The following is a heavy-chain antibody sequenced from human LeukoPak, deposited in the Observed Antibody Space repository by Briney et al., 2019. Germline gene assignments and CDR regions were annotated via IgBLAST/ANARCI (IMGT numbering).Heavy chain of an antibody. CDR1: GASISNYY. D-gene: IGHD1-26*01. J-gene: IGHJ4*02. CDR2: IYYSGTT. CDR3: ARSGSYGGHFDN. V-gene: IGHV4-59*08. Sequence: SETLSLTCTVSGASISNYYCRWIRQSPGKGREWIGYIYYSGTTNYNPSLKSRVTISVHTSKNQFSLKLTSVTAADTAVYYCARSGSYGGHFDNWGQGILVTVSS.